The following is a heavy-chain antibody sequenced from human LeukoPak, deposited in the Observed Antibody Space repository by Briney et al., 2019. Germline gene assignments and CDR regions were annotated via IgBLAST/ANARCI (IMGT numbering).Heavy chain of an antibody. J-gene: IGHJ6*03. CDR1: GFTFSSYT. CDR3: ARGYSSSWYVYYYYMDV. V-gene: IGHV3-21*01. D-gene: IGHD6-13*01. Sequence: PGGSLRLSCAASGFTFSSYTMNWVRQAPGKGLEWVSSISSSSTYTHYADSVNGRLTISRDNAKNSLYLQMNSLRAEDTALYYCARGYSSSWYVYYYYMDVWGKGTTVTVSS. CDR2: ISSSSTYT.